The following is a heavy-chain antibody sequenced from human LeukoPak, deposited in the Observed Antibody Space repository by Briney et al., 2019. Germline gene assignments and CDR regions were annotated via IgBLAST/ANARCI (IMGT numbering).Heavy chain of an antibody. J-gene: IGHJ4*02. D-gene: IGHD6-13*01. Sequence: GGSLRLSCAASGLTFSSYAMSWVRQAPGKGLEWVPAISGSGGSTYYADSVKGRFTIFRDNSKNTLSLQMNSLRAEDTAVYYCAKDRYGEAAPGSLDYWGQGTLVTVSS. CDR3: AKDRYGEAAPGSLDY. V-gene: IGHV3-23*01. CDR1: GLTFSSYA. CDR2: ISGSGGST.